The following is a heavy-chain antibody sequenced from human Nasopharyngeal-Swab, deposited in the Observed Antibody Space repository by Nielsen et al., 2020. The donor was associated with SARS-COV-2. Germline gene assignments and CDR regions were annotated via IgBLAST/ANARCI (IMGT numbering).Heavy chain of an antibody. CDR1: GYTFTGYY. V-gene: IGHV1-2*06. Sequence: VKVSCKASGYTFTGYYMHWVRQAPGQGLEWMGRINPNSGGTNYAQKFQGRVTMTRDTSISTAYMELSRLRSDDTAVYYCARESVDGPYYYYGMDVWGQGTTVTVSS. CDR3: ARESVDGPYYYYGMDV. J-gene: IGHJ6*02. CDR2: INPNSGGT.